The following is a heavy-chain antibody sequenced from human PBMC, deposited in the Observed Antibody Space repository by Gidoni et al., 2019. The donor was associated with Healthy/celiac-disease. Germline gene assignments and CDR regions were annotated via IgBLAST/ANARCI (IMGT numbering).Heavy chain of an antibody. CDR2: INAGNGNT. CDR3: ARDYCSGGSCYGLDAFDI. Sequence: QVQLVQSGAEVKKPGASVQVSCKASGYTFPSYAMHWVRQAPGQRLEWMGWINAGNGNTKYSQKFQGRVTITRDTSASTAYMELSSLRSEDTAVYYCARDYCSGGSCYGLDAFDIWGQGTMVTVSS. D-gene: IGHD2-15*01. CDR1: GYTFPSYA. V-gene: IGHV1-3*01. J-gene: IGHJ3*02.